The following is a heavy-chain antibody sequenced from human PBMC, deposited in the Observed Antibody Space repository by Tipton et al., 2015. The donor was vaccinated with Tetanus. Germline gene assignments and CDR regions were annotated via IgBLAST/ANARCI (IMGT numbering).Heavy chain of an antibody. CDR2: VYYNGNT. J-gene: IGHJ4*02. CDR1: GGSISGSY. CDR3: AREVPAAGHFDS. D-gene: IGHD2-2*01. V-gene: IGHV4-59*01. Sequence: TLSLTCTVSGGSISGSYWNWIRQPPGEGLEWIGYVYYNGNTHYNPALKSRVTISVDTSKNQFSLKLSSVTAADTAIYYCAREVPAAGHFDSWGQGTLVIVSS.